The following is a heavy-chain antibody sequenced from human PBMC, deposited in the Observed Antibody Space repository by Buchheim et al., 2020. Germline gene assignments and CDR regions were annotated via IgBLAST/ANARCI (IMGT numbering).Heavy chain of an antibody. J-gene: IGHJ6*02. CDR2: INSDGSST. D-gene: IGHD2-2*01. Sequence: EVQLVESGGGLVQPGGSLRLSCAASGFTFSSYWMHWVRQAPGKGLVWVSRINSDGSSTSYADSVKGRFTISRDNAKNPLYLQMNSLRAEDTAVYYCARGGGDIVVVPAVSYYYYGMDVWGQGTT. V-gene: IGHV3-74*01. CDR1: GFTFSSYW. CDR3: ARGGGDIVVVPAVSYYYYGMDV.